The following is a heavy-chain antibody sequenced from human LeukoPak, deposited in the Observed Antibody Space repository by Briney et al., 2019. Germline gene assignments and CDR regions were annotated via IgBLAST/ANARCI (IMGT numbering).Heavy chain of an antibody. Sequence: SETLSLTCAVSGGSVSSGGYSWSWIRQPPGMGLEWIGYIYHSGSTYYNPSLNSRVTISVDRSKNHFSLRLSSVTAADTAVYYCARTTSNYDYYFGYWGQGTLVTVSS. CDR1: GGSVSSGGYS. J-gene: IGHJ4*02. D-gene: IGHD5-12*01. V-gene: IGHV4-30-2*01. CDR3: ARTTSNYDYYFGY. CDR2: IYHSGST.